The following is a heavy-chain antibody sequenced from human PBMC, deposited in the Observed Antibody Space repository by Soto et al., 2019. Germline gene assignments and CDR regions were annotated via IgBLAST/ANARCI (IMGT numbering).Heavy chain of an antibody. CDR3: ARTTAVPNTLRSRYFFDY. CDR1: GGSVSNKTYY. Sequence: LSLTCSVSGGSVSNKTYYWSWIRQPPGKRLEWIGYVYYSGTTNYNPSLKSRVTISVDLSKNQFSLRLSSVTTADTALYYCARTTAVPNTLRSRYFFDYWGKGTLVTVSS. V-gene: IGHV4-61*01. J-gene: IGHJ4*02. CDR2: VYYSGTT. D-gene: IGHD4-17*01.